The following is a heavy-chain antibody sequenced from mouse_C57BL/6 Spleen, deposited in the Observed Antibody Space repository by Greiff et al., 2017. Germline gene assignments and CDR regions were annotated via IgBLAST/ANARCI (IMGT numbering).Heavy chain of an antibody. V-gene: IGHV1-75*01. J-gene: IGHJ4*01. CDR2: IFPGSGST. CDR1: GYTFTDYY. Sequence: QVQLQQSGPELVKPGASVKISCKASGYTFTDYYINWVKQRPGQGLEWIGWIFPGSGSTYYNEKFKGKATLTVDKSSSTAYMLLSSLTSEDSAVYFCARESYGSSHYYAMDYWGQGTSVTVSS. D-gene: IGHD1-1*01. CDR3: ARESYGSSHYYAMDY.